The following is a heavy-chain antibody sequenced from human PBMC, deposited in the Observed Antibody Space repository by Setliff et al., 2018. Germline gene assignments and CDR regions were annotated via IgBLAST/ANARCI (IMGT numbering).Heavy chain of an antibody. D-gene: IGHD5-18*01. CDR1: GGSISPYF. Sequence: PSETLSLTCTVSGGSISPYFWSWIRQPPGKGLEWIGYIYHNGNTNFNPSLKTRVTMSVDPSKNQFALNLRSVTAADTAVYYCVRDRTAYSYGLDVWAQGTTVTVPS. CDR3: VRDRTAYSYGLDV. J-gene: IGHJ6*02. V-gene: IGHV4-59*01. CDR2: IYHNGNT.